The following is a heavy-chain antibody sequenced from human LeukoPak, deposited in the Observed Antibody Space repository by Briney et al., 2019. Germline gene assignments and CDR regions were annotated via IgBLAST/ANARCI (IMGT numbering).Heavy chain of an antibody. D-gene: IGHD3-22*01. CDR3: ARDYYDSSGYYYGVGY. CDR1: GYTFTGYY. CDR2: INPNGGGT. J-gene: IGHJ4*02. V-gene: IGHV1-2*02. Sequence: ASVKVSCKASGYTFTGYYMHWVRQAPGQGLEWMGWINPNGGGTNYAQKFQGRVTMTRDTSISTAYMELSRLRSDDTAVYYCARDYYDSSGYYYGVGYWGQGTLVTVSS.